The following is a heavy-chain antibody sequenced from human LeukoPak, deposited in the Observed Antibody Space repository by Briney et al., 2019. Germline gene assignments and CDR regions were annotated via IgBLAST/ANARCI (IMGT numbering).Heavy chain of an antibody. CDR2: INHSGST. V-gene: IGHV4-34*01. Sequence: SETLSLTCAVYGGSFSGYYWSWIRQPPGNRLEWIGEINHSGSTNYNPSLKSRVTISVDTSKNQFSLKLSSVTAADTAVYYCARKGIAAAGTYNWFDPWGQGTLVTVSS. D-gene: IGHD6-13*01. J-gene: IGHJ5*02. CDR1: GGSFSGYY. CDR3: ARKGIAAAGTYNWFDP.